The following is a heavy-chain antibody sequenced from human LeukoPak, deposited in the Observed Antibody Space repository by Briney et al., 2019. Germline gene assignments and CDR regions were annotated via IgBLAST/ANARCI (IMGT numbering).Heavy chain of an antibody. CDR2: IYYSGST. D-gene: IGHD3-10*01. CDR1: GGSISSTSYF. V-gene: IGHV4-39*01. CDR3: ASLDVRQSYYVDY. J-gene: IGHJ4*02. Sequence: SETLSLTCTVSGGSISSTSYFWGWIRQPPGKGLEWIGTIYYSGSTYNPSLKSRVTISVDTSKNQFSLKLSSVTAADSAVYYCASLDVRQSYYVDYWGQGTLDTVSS.